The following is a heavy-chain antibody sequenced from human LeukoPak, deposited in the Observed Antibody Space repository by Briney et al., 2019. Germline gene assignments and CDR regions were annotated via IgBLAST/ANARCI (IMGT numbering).Heavy chain of an antibody. D-gene: IGHD3-10*01. J-gene: IGHJ5*02. Sequence: GGSLRLSCAASGFTFSDYYMSWIRQAPGEGLEWVSSISSSSSYMYYADSVKGRFTISRDNAKNSLYLQMNSLRAEDTAVYYCARRNLRSGSSPGFDPWGQGTLVTVSS. V-gene: IGHV3-11*06. CDR2: ISSSSSYM. CDR3: ARRNLRSGSSPGFDP. CDR1: GFTFSDYY.